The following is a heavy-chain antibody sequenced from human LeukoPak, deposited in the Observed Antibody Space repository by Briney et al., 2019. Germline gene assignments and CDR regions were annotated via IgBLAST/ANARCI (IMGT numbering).Heavy chain of an antibody. CDR3: ARDRNIVVVPAAPPRYYGMDV. J-gene: IGHJ6*02. D-gene: IGHD2-2*01. Sequence: GASVTVSCKASGYTFTSYGISWVRQAPGQGLEWMGWISAYNGNTNYAQKLQGRVTMTTDTSTSTAYMELRSLRSDDTAVYYCARDRNIVVVPAAPPRYYGMDVWGQGTTVTVSS. V-gene: IGHV1-18*01. CDR1: GYTFTSYG. CDR2: ISAYNGNT.